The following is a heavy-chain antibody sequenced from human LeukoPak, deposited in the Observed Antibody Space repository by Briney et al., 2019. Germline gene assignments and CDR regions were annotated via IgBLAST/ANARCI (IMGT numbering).Heavy chain of an antibody. Sequence: GGSLRLSCAASGFTFSSYAVSWVRQAPGKGLEWVSVIYSGGSTYYADSVKGRFTISRDNSKNTLYLQMNSLRAEDTAVYYCARWDLWIPAGTSHYYGMDVWGQGTTVTVSS. CDR1: GFTFSSYA. J-gene: IGHJ6*02. D-gene: IGHD6-13*01. CDR3: ARWDLWIPAGTSHYYGMDV. CDR2: IYSGGST. V-gene: IGHV3-53*01.